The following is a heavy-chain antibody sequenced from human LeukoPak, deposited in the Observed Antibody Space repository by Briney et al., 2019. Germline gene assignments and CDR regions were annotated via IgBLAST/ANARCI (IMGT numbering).Heavy chain of an antibody. CDR2: INGDGSGT. J-gene: IGHJ4*02. CDR3: ARDGGWGTPFDH. V-gene: IGHV3-74*01. CDR1: GFTFSKYW. D-gene: IGHD2-15*01. Sequence: GGSLRLSCAASGFTFSKYWIHWVRQVPGKGPVWVSHINGDGSGTSYAGSEKGRFTISRDNAKNTVFLQMNSLRAEDTAVYYCARDGGWGTPFDHWGQGTLVTVSS.